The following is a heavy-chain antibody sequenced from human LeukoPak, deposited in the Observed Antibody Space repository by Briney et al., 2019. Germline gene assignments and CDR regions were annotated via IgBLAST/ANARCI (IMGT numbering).Heavy chain of an antibody. Sequence: PGGSLRLSCAASGFTFSSYGMHWVRQAPGKGLEWVAVISYDGSNKYYADSVKGRFTISRDNSKNTLYLQMNSLRAEDTAVYYCAKEGVSAYCGGDCHYWYFDLWGRGTLVTVSS. J-gene: IGHJ2*01. CDR1: GFTFSSYG. CDR2: ISYDGSNK. V-gene: IGHV3-30*18. D-gene: IGHD2-21*01. CDR3: AKEGVSAYCGGDCHYWYFDL.